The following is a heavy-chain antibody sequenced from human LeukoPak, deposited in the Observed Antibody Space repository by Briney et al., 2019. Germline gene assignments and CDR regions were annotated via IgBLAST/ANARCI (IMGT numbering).Heavy chain of an antibody. J-gene: IGHJ4*02. CDR3: AKDSTVDGAWDIDY. Sequence: GGSLRLSCVASGFTFRKYTLSWIRQSPGKGREWIAGIYGGGSGTTFYAESVRGRFTISRDNSRTTLYLQMNSLRDEDTAVYYCAKDSTVDGAWDIDYWGQGTMITVSS. CDR1: GFTFRKYT. D-gene: IGHD4-17*01. CDR2: IYGGGSGTT. V-gene: IGHV3-23*01.